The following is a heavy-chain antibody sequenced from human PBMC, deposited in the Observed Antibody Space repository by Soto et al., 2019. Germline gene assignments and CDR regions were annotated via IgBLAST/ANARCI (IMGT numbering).Heavy chain of an antibody. J-gene: IGHJ4*02. CDR1: GYTFTRYG. CDR3: ARDXSSVGKYGDYVHFDY. D-gene: IGHD4-17*01. Sequence: SVKVSCKASGYTFTRYGISWVRQAPGQGLEWMGRIIPIFGTANYAQKFQGRVTITADESTSTAYMELSSLRSEDTAVYYCARDXSSVGKYGDYVHFDYWGQGTLVTVSS. CDR2: IIPIFGTA. V-gene: IGHV1-69*15.